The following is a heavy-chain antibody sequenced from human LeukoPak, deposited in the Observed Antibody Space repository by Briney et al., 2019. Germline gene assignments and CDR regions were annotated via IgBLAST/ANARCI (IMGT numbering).Heavy chain of an antibody. CDR2: ISWNSGSI. J-gene: IGHJ3*02. CDR3: AKDIREYYYDSSGYWAFDI. D-gene: IGHD3-22*01. CDR1: GFTFDGYA. Sequence: AGGSLRLSCAASGFTFDGYAMHWVRQAPGKGLEWVSGISWNSGSIGYADSVKGRFTISRDNAKDSLYLQMNSLRAEDTALYYCAKDIREYYYDSSGYWAFDIWGQGTMVTVSS. V-gene: IGHV3-9*01.